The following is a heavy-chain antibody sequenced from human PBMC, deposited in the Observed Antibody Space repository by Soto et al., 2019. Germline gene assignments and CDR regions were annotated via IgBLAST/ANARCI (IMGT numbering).Heavy chain of an antibody. CDR3: AKDRVESGLGEIDY. J-gene: IGHJ4*02. D-gene: IGHD3-16*01. CDR2: ISYDGSRE. V-gene: IGHV3-30*18. CDR1: GFAFRTSG. Sequence: QVQLVESGGGVIQPGRSLRLSCAASGFAFRTSGMHWVRQAPGKGLQWVAIISYDGSREYYLDSVKGRFTISRDNPKNTLYLQMNSLRAEDTPVYYCAKDRVESGLGEIDYWGQGTLVSISS.